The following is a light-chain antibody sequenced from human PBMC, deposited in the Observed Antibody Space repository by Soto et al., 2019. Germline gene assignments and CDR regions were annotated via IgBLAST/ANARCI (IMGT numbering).Light chain of an antibody. V-gene: IGKV3-20*01. J-gene: IGKJ2*01. CDR3: QQYGSSMYT. CDR1: QSVSSSY. CDR2: GAS. Sequence: EIVLTQSTGTLSLSPGERATLSCRASQSVSSSYLAWYQQKPGQAPRLLIYGASSRATSIPDRFSGSGSGTDFTLTISRLEPEDFAVYYCQQYGSSMYTFGQGTKLEIK.